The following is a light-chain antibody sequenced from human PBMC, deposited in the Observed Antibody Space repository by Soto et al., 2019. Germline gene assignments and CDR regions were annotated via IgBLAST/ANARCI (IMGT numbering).Light chain of an antibody. J-gene: IGLJ1*01. Sequence: QSVLTQPPSASGSPGQSVTISCTGTSSDVGGYNYVSWYQQHPGKAPKLMIYEVSKRPSGVPDRFSGSKSGNTASLTVSGVQAEDEADYYCSSYAGSTFYVFGTGTKLTVL. V-gene: IGLV2-8*01. CDR1: SSDVGGYNY. CDR2: EVS. CDR3: SSYAGSTFYV.